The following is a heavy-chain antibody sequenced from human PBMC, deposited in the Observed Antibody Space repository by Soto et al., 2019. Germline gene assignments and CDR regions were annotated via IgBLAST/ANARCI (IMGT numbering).Heavy chain of an antibody. CDR2: FDPEDGET. D-gene: IGHD5-12*01. J-gene: IGHJ4*02. CDR3: ATVPLSIVATSDPYYFDY. V-gene: IGHV1-24*01. CDR1: GYTLTELS. Sequence: GASVKVSCKVSGYTLTELSMHWVRQAPGKGLEWMGGFDPEDGETIYAQKFQGRVTMTEDTSTDTAYMELSSLRSEDTAVYYCATVPLSIVATSDPYYFDYWGQGTLVTVS.